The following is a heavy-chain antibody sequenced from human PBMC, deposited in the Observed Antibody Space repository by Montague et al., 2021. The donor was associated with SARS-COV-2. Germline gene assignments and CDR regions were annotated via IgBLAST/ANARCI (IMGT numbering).Heavy chain of an antibody. Sequence: SETLSLTCTVSGGSISPYYWNWIRQSPGKGLEWIGDIYYSGSTTXNPSLESRVTISVDTSKNQFSLRLSSVTAADTAVYYCARGSWYANWGQGILVTVSS. D-gene: IGHD6-13*01. J-gene: IGHJ4*02. CDR3: ARGSWYAN. V-gene: IGHV4-59*01. CDR1: GGSISPYY. CDR2: IYYSGST.